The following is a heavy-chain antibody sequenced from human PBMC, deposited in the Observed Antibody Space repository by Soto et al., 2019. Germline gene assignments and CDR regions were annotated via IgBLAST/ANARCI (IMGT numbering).Heavy chain of an antibody. CDR2: IFPLTDIP. D-gene: IGHD2-8*01. CDR3: ARGPLGVLNYFES. V-gene: IGHV1-69*02. J-gene: IGHJ4*02. CDR1: GGTFRNYP. Sequence: QVQLVQSGTEVKKPGSSVKVSCKASGGTFRNYPINWVRQAPGQGLEWMGSIFPLTDIPDYAQNFQARLTISADKATSTAYMELSSLTSDYTAMYFCARGPLGVLNYFESCVQGTLVTGSS.